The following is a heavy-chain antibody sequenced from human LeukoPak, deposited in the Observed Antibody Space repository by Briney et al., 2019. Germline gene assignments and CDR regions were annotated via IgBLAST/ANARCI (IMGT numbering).Heavy chain of an antibody. D-gene: IGHD6-13*01. J-gene: IGHJ3*01. CDR2: SSSDGGEQ. Sequence: GGSLRLSCAASGFTFRGNLLHWVRQAPGKGLEWVAGSSSDGGEQYYADSVKGRFTFSRDNSKSTLVLQMSSLRPDDTAVYYCARESSSRRFVFDVWGQGTVVTVSS. CDR1: GFTFRGNL. V-gene: IGHV3-30*15. CDR3: ARESSSRRFVFDV.